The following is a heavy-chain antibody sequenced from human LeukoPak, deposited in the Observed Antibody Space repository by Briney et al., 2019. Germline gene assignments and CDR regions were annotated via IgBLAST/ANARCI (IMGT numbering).Heavy chain of an antibody. V-gene: IGHV4-59*01. D-gene: IGHD3-9*01. J-gene: IGHJ4*02. CDR2: IYYSGST. CDR3: ARERLRYFDWSLDY. CDR1: GGSISSYY. Sequence: SETLSLTCTVSGGSISSYYWSWLRQPPGKGLEWIGYIYYSGSTNYNPSLKSRVTISVDTSKNQFSLKLSSVTAADTAVYYCARERLRYFDWSLDYWGQGTLVTVSS.